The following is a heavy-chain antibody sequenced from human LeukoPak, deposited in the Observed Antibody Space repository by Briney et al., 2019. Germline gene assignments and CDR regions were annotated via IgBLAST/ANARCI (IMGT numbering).Heavy chain of an antibody. D-gene: IGHD3-9*01. CDR2: ISYDGSNK. V-gene: IGHV3-30*03. CDR1: GFTFSSYG. CDR3: ARLPVLRYFDWSDY. Sequence: GGSLRLSCAASGFTFSSYGMHWVRQAPGKGLEWVAVISYDGSNKYYADSVKGRFTISRDNAKNTLYLQMNSLRAEDTAVYYCARLPVLRYFDWSDYWGQGTLVTVSS. J-gene: IGHJ4*02.